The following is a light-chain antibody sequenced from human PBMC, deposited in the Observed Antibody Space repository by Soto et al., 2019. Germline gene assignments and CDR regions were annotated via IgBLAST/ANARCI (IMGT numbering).Light chain of an antibody. CDR1: SSNIESNT. CDR3: ATWDDSLNGWV. Sequence: QSVLTQPPSASGTPGQRVTIACSGGSSNIESNTVNWYQQVPGTAPKLLVYSNNQRPSVVPDRFSGSQAGTSASLAIRGLQSEDEADYYCATWDDSLNGWVIGGGTKVTVL. CDR2: SNN. J-gene: IGLJ2*01. V-gene: IGLV1-44*01.